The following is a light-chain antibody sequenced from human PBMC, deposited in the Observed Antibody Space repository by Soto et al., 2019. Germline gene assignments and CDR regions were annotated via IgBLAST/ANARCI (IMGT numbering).Light chain of an antibody. V-gene: IGKV1-5*01. CDR3: LQFNSYPRT. J-gene: IGKJ1*01. Sequence: DIQMTQSPSTLSASVGDRVTITCRASQSIGTWLAWYQQKPGKAPKLLIYDASTLESGVPSRFSGSGSGTEFTLTISNLQPEDFATYYCLQFNSYPRTFGQGTKVEI. CDR2: DAS. CDR1: QSIGTW.